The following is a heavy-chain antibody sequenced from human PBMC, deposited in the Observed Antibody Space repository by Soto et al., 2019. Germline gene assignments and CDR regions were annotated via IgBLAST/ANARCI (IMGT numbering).Heavy chain of an antibody. Sequence: EAHLVESGGGLVQPGGSLRLSCAASGFTLSRYAMNWVRQAPGKGLEWVSYINHDSGTIYYADSVKGRFTISRDNANNLLSLQMNSLRAEDTAVYYCARDRGYTGYDFAYWGQGTLVTVSS. D-gene: IGHD5-12*01. CDR1: GFTLSRYA. CDR3: ARDRGYTGYDFAY. V-gene: IGHV3-48*01. CDR2: INHDSGTI. J-gene: IGHJ4*02.